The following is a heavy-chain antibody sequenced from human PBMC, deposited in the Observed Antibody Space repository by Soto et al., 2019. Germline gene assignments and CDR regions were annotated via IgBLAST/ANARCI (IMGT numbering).Heavy chain of an antibody. CDR3: ARQYTSRGEFDH. D-gene: IGHD6-19*01. CDR1: GGSVSSGSYY. J-gene: IGHJ4*02. CDR2: IYYGGST. Sequence: PSETLSLTCNVSGGSVSSGSYYWSWIRKSPGKGLEWIGYIYYGGSTEYNPSFKSRVIISVDTSKNQFSLNLSSVTAADTAVYYCARQYTSRGEFDHWGQGTLVTVSS. V-gene: IGHV4-61*01.